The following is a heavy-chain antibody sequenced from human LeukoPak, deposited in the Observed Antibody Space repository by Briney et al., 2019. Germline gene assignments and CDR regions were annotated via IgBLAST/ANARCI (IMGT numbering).Heavy chain of an antibody. CDR1: GGSISSGGYY. Sequence: TLSLTCTVSGGSISSGGYYWSWIRQHPGKGLEWIGYIYYSGSTYYNPSLKSRVTISVDTSKNQFSLKLSSVTAADTAVYYCARLNYDILTGPDYWGQGTLVTVSS. CDR2: IYYSGST. CDR3: ARLNYDILTGPDY. J-gene: IGHJ4*02. V-gene: IGHV4-31*03. D-gene: IGHD3-9*01.